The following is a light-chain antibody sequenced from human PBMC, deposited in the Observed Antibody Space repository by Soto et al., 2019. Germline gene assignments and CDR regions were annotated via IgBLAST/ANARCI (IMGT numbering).Light chain of an antibody. Sequence: DIQMTQSPSTLSGSVGDRVTITCRASQTISSWLAWYQQKPGKAPKLLISDASSLKSGVPSRFSGSGSGTEFTLTISSLQPDDFATYYCQQYDSYSWTFGQGTKVDIK. CDR1: QTISSW. J-gene: IGKJ1*01. CDR2: DAS. V-gene: IGKV1-5*01. CDR3: QQYDSYSWT.